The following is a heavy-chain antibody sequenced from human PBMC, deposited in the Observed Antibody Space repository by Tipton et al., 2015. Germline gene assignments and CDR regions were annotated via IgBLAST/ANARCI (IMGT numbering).Heavy chain of an antibody. V-gene: IGHV3-9*01. J-gene: IGHJ6*02. CDR3: AKDVYASSGWDYYYHYYGMDV. CDR1: GFTFDDYA. Sequence: SLRLSCAASGFTFDDYAMHWVRQAPGKGLEWVSGISWNSGSIGYADSVKGRFTISRDNAENSLYLQMNSLRAEDTALYYCAKDVYASSGWDYYYHYYGMDVWGQGTTVTVSS. CDR2: ISWNSGSI. D-gene: IGHD6-19*01.